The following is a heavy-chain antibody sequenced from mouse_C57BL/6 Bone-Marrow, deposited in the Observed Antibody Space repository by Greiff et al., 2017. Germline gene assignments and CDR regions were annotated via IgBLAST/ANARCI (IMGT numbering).Heavy chain of an antibody. CDR3: GRRRIYYGSTWYAMDY. V-gene: IGHV1-39*01. CDR2: INPNYGTT. Sequence: VQLKQSGPELVKPGASVKISCKASGYPFTDYNMNWVKQSNGKSLEWIGEINPNYGTTSYNPKFQGKATLTVDQSSRTAYIQLNSLTSDDSAVYYCGRRRIYYGSTWYAMDYWGQGTSVTASS. J-gene: IGHJ4*01. D-gene: IGHD1-1*01. CDR1: GYPFTDYN.